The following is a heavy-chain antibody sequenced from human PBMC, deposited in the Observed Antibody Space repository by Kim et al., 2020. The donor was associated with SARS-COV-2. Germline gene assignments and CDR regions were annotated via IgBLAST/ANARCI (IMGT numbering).Heavy chain of an antibody. CDR1: GYTFTSYG. CDR2: ISAYNGNT. Sequence: ASVKVSCKASGYTFTSYGISWVRQAPGQGLEWMGWISAYNGNTNYAQKLQGRVTMTTDTSTSTAYMELRSLRSDDTAVYYCARDYELGELFSPTPTFVYWGQGTLVTVSS. D-gene: IGHD3-10*01. V-gene: IGHV1-18*04. CDR3: ARDYELGELFSPTPTFVY. J-gene: IGHJ4*02.